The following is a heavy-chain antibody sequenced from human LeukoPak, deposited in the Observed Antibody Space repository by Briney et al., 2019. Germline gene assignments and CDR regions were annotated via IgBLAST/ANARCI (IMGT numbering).Heavy chain of an antibody. J-gene: IGHJ4*02. Sequence: PSETLSLTCSVSGGSLSSNNHYWSWIRQPPGKGLEWIASIYDSANTYYNPSLKSRVTISIDTSENRFSVKVNSVTAADTAVYCCATLRSRGWPHAETYWGRGTLVTVSS. CDR1: GGSLSSNNHY. V-gene: IGHV4-39*01. CDR2: IYDSANT. D-gene: IGHD6-19*01. CDR3: ATLRSRGWPHAETY.